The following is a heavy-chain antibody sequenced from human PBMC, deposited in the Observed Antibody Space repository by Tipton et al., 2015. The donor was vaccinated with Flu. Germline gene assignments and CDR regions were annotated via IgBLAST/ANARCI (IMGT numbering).Heavy chain of an antibody. CDR2: ISSSSYI. J-gene: IGHJ6*02. CDR3: ARDSFSSSQHYYYYYGMDV. Sequence: SGFTFSSYSMNWVRQAPGKGLEWVSSISSSSYIYYADSVKGRFTISRDNAKNSLYLQMNSLRAEDTAVYYCARDSFSSSQHYYYYYGMDVWGQGTTVTVSS. V-gene: IGHV3-21*01. CDR1: GFTFSSYS. D-gene: IGHD6-6*01.